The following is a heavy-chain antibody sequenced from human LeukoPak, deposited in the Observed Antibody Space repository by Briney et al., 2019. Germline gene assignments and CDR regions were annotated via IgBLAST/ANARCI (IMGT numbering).Heavy chain of an antibody. D-gene: IGHD3-16*01. Sequence: GESLRLSCAASGLTFSNTWMSWGRQAPGEGLEWVGRIKRKTDGETTEYVAPVKGRFTISRDDSKNTLYLQMNSLKTEDTGVYYCATASSGLFYWGQGTLVTVSS. CDR3: ATASSGLFY. J-gene: IGHJ4*02. CDR2: IKRKTDGETT. V-gene: IGHV3-15*01. CDR1: GLTFSNTW.